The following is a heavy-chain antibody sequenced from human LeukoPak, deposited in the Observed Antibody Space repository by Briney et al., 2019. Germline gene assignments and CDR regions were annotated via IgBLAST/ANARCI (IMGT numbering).Heavy chain of an antibody. D-gene: IGHD3-22*01. CDR2: IYYSGST. J-gene: IGHJ4*02. V-gene: IGHV4-59*01. CDR3: ARGADSSGYYSIFYFDY. Sequence: SETLSLTCTVSGGSISSYYWNWIRQPPGKGLEWIGYIYYSGSTNYNPSLKSRVTISVDTSKDQFSLKLSSVTAADTAVYYCARGADSSGYYSIFYFDYWGQGTLVTVSS. CDR1: GGSISSYY.